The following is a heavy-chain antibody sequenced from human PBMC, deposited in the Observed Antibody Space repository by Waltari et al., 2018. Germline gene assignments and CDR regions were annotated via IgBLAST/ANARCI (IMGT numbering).Heavy chain of an antibody. CDR1: GYTFTSYG. V-gene: IGHV1-18*04. J-gene: IGHJ6*02. D-gene: IGHD3-10*01. Sequence: QVQLVQSGAEVKKPGASVKVSCKASGYTFTSYGIRWVRLSSAQGLEWMGWISAYNGNTNYAQKLQGRVTMTTDTSTSTAYMELRSLRSDDTAVYYCARVGEGYVHYYYYGMDVWGQGTTVTVSS. CDR2: ISAYNGNT. CDR3: ARVGEGYVHYYYYGMDV.